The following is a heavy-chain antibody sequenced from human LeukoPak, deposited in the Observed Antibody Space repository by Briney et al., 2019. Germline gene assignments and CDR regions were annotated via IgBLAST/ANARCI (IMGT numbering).Heavy chain of an antibody. V-gene: IGHV4-39*07. CDR3: AREWDGYCSGGSCYSGQDAFDI. Sequence: PSETLSLTCTVSGGSISSSSYYWGWIRQPPGKGLEWIGSIYYSGSTYYNPSLKSRVTISVDTSKNQFSLKLSSVTAADTAVYYCAREWDGYCSGGSCYSGQDAFDIWGQGTMVTVSS. CDR2: IYYSGST. CDR1: GGSISSSSYY. J-gene: IGHJ3*02. D-gene: IGHD2-15*01.